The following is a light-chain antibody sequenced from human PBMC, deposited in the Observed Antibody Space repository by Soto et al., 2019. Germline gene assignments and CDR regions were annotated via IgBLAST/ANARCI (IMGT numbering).Light chain of an antibody. Sequence: VVTQSPPTLSLSPGERATLSCRTSLSVSSYLAWYQQKPGQAPRLLIYDASNRATGIPARFTGSGSGTDFNLTISTLEPGDFAVYYCQHFGGTTFTFGQGTRLEIK. CDR2: DAS. CDR3: QHFGGTTFT. J-gene: IGKJ5*01. V-gene: IGKV3-11*01. CDR1: LSVSSY.